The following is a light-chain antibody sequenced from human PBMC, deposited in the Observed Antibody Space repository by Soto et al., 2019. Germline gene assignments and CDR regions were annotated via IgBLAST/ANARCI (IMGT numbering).Light chain of an antibody. CDR3: SSYTSSSPFYV. J-gene: IGLJ1*01. V-gene: IGLV2-14*01. CDR2: EVS. Sequence: QSVLTQPASVSGSPGQSITISCTGTSSDVGGYNYVSWYQHHPGKAPKLMIYEVSNRPSGVSNRFSGSKSGNTASLTISGLQAEDEADYYCSSYTSSSPFYVFGTGTKLTVL. CDR1: SSDVGGYNY.